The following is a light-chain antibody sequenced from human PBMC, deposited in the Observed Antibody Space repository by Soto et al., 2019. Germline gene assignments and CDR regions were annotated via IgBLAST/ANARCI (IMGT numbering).Light chain of an antibody. J-gene: IGKJ1*01. CDR3: QQYNTWGT. CDR2: DAS. V-gene: IGKV1-5*01. CDR1: QNIRNW. Sequence: DIQMTQSPSTLSASIRDRVTITCRASQNIRNWLAWYQQKPGKAPKLLIYDASSLESGVPSRFSGSGSGTEFTLTISSLQPDDFATYYCQQYNTWGTFGQGTKVDIK.